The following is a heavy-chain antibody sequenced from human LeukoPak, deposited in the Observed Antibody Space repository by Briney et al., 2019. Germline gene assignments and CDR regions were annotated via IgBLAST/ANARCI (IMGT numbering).Heavy chain of an antibody. Sequence: PGGSLRLSCVASGFTFSSYEMNWVRQAPGKGLEWLSYISSSGSTIYNAGSVKGRFTISRDNAKNSLYLQMNSLRAEDTAVYYCARDHCTSTSCYFAYWGQGTLVTVSS. V-gene: IGHV3-48*03. CDR3: ARDHCTSTSCYFAY. CDR1: GFTFSSYE. D-gene: IGHD2-2*01. CDR2: ISSSGSTI. J-gene: IGHJ4*02.